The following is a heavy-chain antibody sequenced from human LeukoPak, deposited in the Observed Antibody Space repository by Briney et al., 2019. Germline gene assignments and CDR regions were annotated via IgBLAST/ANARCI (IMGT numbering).Heavy chain of an antibody. J-gene: IGHJ3*02. CDR3: ARAARLNWSGYYTDAFDI. V-gene: IGHV3-7*01. CDR1: GFTFSSYW. D-gene: IGHD3-3*01. CDR2: IKQDGSEK. Sequence: GGSLRLSCAASGFTFSSYWMSWVRQAPGKGLEWVANIKQDGSEKYYVDSVKGRFTISRDNAKNSLYLQMNSLRAEDTAVYYCARAARLNWSGYYTDAFDIWGQGTMVTVSS.